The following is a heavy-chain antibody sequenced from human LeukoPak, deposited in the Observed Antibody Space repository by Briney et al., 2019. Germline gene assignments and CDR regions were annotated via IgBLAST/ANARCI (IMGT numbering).Heavy chain of an antibody. Sequence: ASVNVSCKASGYTFTSYYMHWVRQAPGQGLEWMGIINPSGGSTSYAQKFQGRVTMTRDTSTSTVYMELTSLRSEDTAMYYCAKETPNTGWFDPWGQGTLVTVSS. D-gene: IGHD1-14*01. V-gene: IGHV1-46*01. CDR3: AKETPNTGWFDP. J-gene: IGHJ5*02. CDR2: INPSGGST. CDR1: GYTFTSYY.